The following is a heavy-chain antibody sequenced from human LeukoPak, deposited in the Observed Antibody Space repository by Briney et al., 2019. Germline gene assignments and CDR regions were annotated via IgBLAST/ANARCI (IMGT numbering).Heavy chain of an antibody. Sequence: ASVKVSCKVSGYTLTELSMHWVRQAPGQGLEWMGWISPNSGDTDIAQKFQGRVTMTRDTSIATSYMEVDSLTSDDTAVYYCARESACGTTNCLAPADWLDPRGQGTLVIVSS. CDR1: GYTLTELS. J-gene: IGHJ5*02. CDR3: ARESACGTTNCLAPADWLDP. D-gene: IGHD2-2*01. CDR2: ISPNSGDT. V-gene: IGHV1-2*02.